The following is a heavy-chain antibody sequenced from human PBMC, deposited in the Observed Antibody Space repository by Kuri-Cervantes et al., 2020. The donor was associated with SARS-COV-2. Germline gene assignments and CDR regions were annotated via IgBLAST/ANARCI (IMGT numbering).Heavy chain of an antibody. V-gene: IGHV3-21*01. J-gene: IGHJ4*02. Sequence: GGSLRLSCAASGFSFRNYDMNWVRQAPGKGREWVSAISSGSSYIYYVDSMEGRFTMSRDNAKNSVYLQMNSLRAEDTAVYFCARELYHYGLGKYYPDYWGQGTLVTVSS. CDR3: ARELYHYGLGKYYPDY. CDR2: ISSGSSYI. CDR1: GFSFRNYD. D-gene: IGHD3-10*01.